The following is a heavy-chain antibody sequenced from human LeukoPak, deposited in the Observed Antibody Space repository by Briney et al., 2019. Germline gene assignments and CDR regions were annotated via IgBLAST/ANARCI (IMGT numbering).Heavy chain of an antibody. CDR1: GFTFSSYS. J-gene: IGHJ4*02. D-gene: IGHD5-18*01. Sequence: XXSLRLSCAASGFTFSSYSMNWVRQAPGKGLEWVSSISSGSSYMYYADSVKGRFTISRDNAKNSLYLQMNSLRAEDTAVYYCATSYSYGLYYFDYWGQGTLVTVSS. CDR3: ATSYSYGLYYFDY. V-gene: IGHV3-21*01. CDR2: ISSGSSYM.